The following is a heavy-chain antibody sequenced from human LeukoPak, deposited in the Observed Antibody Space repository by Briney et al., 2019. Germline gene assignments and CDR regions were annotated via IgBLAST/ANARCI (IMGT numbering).Heavy chain of an antibody. CDR2: IYYSGST. CDR3: ARDSHYGMDV. Sequence: PSETLSLTCTVSGGSISSYYWSWIRQPPGKGLEWIGYIYYSGSTNYNPSLKSRVTISVDTSKNQFSLKLSSVTAADTAVYYCARDSHYGMDVRGQGTTVTVSS. J-gene: IGHJ6*02. V-gene: IGHV4-59*01. CDR1: GGSISSYY.